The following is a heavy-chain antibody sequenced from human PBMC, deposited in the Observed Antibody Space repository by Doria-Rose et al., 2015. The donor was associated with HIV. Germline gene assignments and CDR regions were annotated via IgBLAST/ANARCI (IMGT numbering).Heavy chain of an antibody. CDR2: IFDTEST. D-gene: IGHD1-26*01. CDR3: ARVLSGTYDY. Sequence: QVQLQESGPGLVKPSETLSLTCSVSGGSISHYYWSWIRQPPGTGLEYIGDIFDTESTNYSPSLKSRVSISIDTSKNKFSLRLSSVTAADTAVYYYARVLSGTYDYWGQGTLVTVSS. J-gene: IGHJ4*02. CDR1: GGSISHYY. V-gene: IGHV4-59*01.